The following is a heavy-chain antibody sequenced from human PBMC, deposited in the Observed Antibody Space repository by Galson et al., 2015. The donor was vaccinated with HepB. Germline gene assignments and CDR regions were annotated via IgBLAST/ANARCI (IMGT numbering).Heavy chain of an antibody. CDR2: ISYDGSNK. V-gene: IGHV3-30*18. Sequence: SLRLSCAASGFTFSSYGMHWVRQAPGKGLEWVAAISYDGSNKYYADSVKGRFTISRDNSKNTLYLQMNSLRAEDTAVYYCANGPYGGSNHSFGWDGFDYWGQGTLVTVSS. J-gene: IGHJ4*02. D-gene: IGHD1-26*01. CDR1: GFTFSSYG. CDR3: ANGPYGGSNHSFGWDGFDY.